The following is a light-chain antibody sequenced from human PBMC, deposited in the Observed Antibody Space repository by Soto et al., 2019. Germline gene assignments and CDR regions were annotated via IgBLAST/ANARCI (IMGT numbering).Light chain of an antibody. CDR3: QQYGSSGT. V-gene: IGKV3-20*01. CDR2: GAS. J-gene: IGKJ1*01. Sequence: EIVLTQSPGTLSLSPGERATLSCRASQRVSNNYLAWYQQNPGQAPRPLIYGASNRATGIPDRFSGSGSGTDFTFNISRLEPEDFAVYYCQQYGSSGTFGHGTKVDIK. CDR1: QRVSNNY.